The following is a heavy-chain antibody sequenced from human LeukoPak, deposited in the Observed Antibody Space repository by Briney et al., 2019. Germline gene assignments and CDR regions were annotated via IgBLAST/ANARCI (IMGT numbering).Heavy chain of an antibody. D-gene: IGHD6-19*01. V-gene: IGHV4-39*07. CDR3: ARETTYSSGFRGYFDL. Sequence: PSETLSLTCTVSGGSISSSSYYWGWIRQPPGKGLEWIGSIYYSGSTYYNPSLKSRVTISVDTSKNQFSLKLSSVTAADTAVYYCARETTYSSGFRGYFDLWGRGTLVTVSS. CDR1: GGSISSSSYY. CDR2: IYYSGST. J-gene: IGHJ2*01.